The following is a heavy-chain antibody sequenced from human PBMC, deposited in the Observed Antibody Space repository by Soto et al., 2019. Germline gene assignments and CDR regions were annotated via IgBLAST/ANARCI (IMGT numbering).Heavy chain of an antibody. Sequence: SETLSLTCTVSGDSISSSNSHWGWTRQPPGKGLEYIGSVYYGGAIFYSGNIYYNPSLKSRVTISVDTSKNQFSLRLSSVTAADTGVYYCVRYDRIDMKPYSPEGFHIWGQGTMVTVSS. CDR1: GDSISSSNSH. V-gene: IGHV4-39*01. CDR2: VYYGGAIFYSGNI. J-gene: IGHJ3*02. CDR3: VRYDRIDMKPYSPEGFHI. D-gene: IGHD2-21*01.